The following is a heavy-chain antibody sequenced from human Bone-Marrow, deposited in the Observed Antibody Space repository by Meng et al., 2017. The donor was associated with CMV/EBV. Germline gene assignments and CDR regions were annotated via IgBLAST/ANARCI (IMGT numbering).Heavy chain of an antibody. CDR3: ARDTYSSSWFYLDY. D-gene: IGHD6-13*01. Sequence: GESLKISCAASGFTFSSYWMSWVRQAPGKGLEWVANIKQDGSEKYYVDSVKGRFTISRDNAKNSLYLKMNSLRAEDTAVYYCARDTYSSSWFYLDYWGQGTLVSVPS. CDR2: IKQDGSEK. CDR1: GFTFSSYW. J-gene: IGHJ4*02. V-gene: IGHV3-7*01.